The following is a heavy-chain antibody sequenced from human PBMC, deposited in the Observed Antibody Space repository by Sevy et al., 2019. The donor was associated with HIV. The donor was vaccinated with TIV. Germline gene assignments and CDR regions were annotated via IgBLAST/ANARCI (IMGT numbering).Heavy chain of an antibody. CDR3: AGARYDSSGSFDAFDI. J-gene: IGHJ3*02. D-gene: IGHD3-22*01. V-gene: IGHV3-23*01. Sequence: GGSLRLSCTASGFTFSSYAMNWVRQAPGKGLEWVSTIFRSGDVTYYADSVKGRFTISRDKSRNTLYLQMNSLRAEDTAVYYCAGARYDSSGSFDAFDIWGQGTMVTVSS. CDR2: IFRSGDVT. CDR1: GFTFSSYA.